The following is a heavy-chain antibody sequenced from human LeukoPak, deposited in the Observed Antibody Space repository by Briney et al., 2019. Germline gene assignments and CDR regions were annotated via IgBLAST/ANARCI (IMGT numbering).Heavy chain of an antibody. CDR1: GGSIINYY. V-gene: IGHV4-59*08. J-gene: IGHJ3*02. CDR2: IYYSGST. CDR3: ARGFDAFDI. Sequence: SETLSLTCSVSGGSIINYYWSWVRQPPGKGLEWIGYIYYSGSTNYKPSLKSRVTISVDTSKNQFSLKLSSVTAADTAVYYCARGFDAFDIWGQGTMVTVSS.